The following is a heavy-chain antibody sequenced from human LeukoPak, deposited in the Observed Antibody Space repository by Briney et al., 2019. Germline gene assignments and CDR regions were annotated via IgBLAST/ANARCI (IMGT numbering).Heavy chain of an antibody. V-gene: IGHV3-30*18. J-gene: IGHJ4*02. CDR2: ISYDGSNK. CDR3: AKGAAVAGFDY. CDR1: GFTFSSYG. D-gene: IGHD6-19*01. Sequence: GRSLRLSCAASGFTFSSYGMHLVRQAPGKGLEWVAVISYDGSNKYYADSVKGRFTISRDNSKNTLYLQMNSLRAEDTAVYYCAKGAAVAGFDYWGQGTLVTVSS.